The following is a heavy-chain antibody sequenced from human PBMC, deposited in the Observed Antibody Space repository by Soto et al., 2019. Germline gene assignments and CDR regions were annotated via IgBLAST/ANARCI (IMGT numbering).Heavy chain of an antibody. V-gene: IGHV4-39*01. CDR3: ARPYYYDSSGYYLNFYFDY. CDR2: IYYSGST. J-gene: IGHJ4*02. Sequence: SETLSLTCTVSGGSISSSSYYWGWIRQPPGKGLEWIGSIYYSGSTYYHPSLKSRVTISVDTSKNQFSLKLSSVTAADTAVYYCARPYYYDSSGYYLNFYFDYWGQGTLVTVSS. CDR1: GGSISSSSYY. D-gene: IGHD3-22*01.